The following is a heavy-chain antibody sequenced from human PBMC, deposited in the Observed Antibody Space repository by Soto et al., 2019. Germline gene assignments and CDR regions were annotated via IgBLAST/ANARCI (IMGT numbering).Heavy chain of an antibody. Sequence: GASVKVSCKASGYTFTGYYIHWVRQAPGQGLEWMGWINPISGDTNYAQKFQDRVTMTRDTSISTAYMDLSRLMSGDTAVYYCARVKGNPYGMDVWGQGTTVTVSS. CDR3: ARVKGNPYGMDV. V-gene: IGHV1-2*02. J-gene: IGHJ6*02. CDR1: GYTFTGYY. D-gene: IGHD4-4*01. CDR2: INPISGDT.